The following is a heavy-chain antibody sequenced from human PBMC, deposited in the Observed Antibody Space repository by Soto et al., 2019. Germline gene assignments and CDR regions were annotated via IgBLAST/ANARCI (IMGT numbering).Heavy chain of an antibody. Sequence: ETLSLTCNIDNGSMLSYNRGYIQQPPGKGLEWIGNIYYRGNTNYNPSLESRITISIDPSKNQFSLKLTSVTAADTAVYYCARHSKKPGDFDYYVGMDVLGQGTSVS. V-gene: IGHV4-59*08. CDR3: ARHSKKPGDFDYYVGMDV. J-gene: IGHJ6*01. CDR1: NGSMLSYN. CDR2: IYYRGNT. D-gene: IGHD7-27*01.